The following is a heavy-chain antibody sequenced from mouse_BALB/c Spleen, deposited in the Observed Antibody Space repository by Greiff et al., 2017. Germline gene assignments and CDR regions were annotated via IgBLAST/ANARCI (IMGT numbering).Heavy chain of an antibody. CDR1: GYTFTSYW. CDR2: IYPGDGDT. CDR3: ARGSSYSAWFAY. Sequence: VQLQQSGAELARPGASVKLSCKASGYTFTSYWMQWVKQRPGQGLEWIGAIYPGDGDTRYTQKFKGKATLTADKSSSTAYMQLSSLASEDSAVYYCARGSSYSAWFAYWGQGTLVTVSA. J-gene: IGHJ3*01. D-gene: IGHD1-1*01. V-gene: IGHV1-87*01.